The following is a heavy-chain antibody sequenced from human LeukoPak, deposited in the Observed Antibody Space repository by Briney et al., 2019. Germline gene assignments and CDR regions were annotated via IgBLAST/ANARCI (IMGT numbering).Heavy chain of an antibody. V-gene: IGHV3-30-3*01. CDR1: GFTFSSHA. D-gene: IGHD6-6*01. CDR2: ISYDGSNK. J-gene: IGHJ4*02. Sequence: GGSLRLSCAASGFTFSSHAMHWVRQAPGKGLEWVAVISYDGSNKYYADSVKGRFTISRDNSKNTLYLQMNSLRAEDTAVYYCRYISGAARHFDYWGQGTLVTVSS. CDR3: RYISGAARHFDY.